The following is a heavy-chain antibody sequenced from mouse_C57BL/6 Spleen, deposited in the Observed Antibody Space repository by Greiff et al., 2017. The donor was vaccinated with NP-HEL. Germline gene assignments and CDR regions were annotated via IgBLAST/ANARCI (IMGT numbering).Heavy chain of an antibody. CDR2: IRNKANNHAT. CDR1: GFTFSDAW. V-gene: IGHV6-6*01. D-gene: IGHD2-3*01. CDR3: IYDGYYVGFAY. Sequence: EVKLVESGGGLVQPGGSMKLSCAASGFTFSDAWMDWVRQSPETGLEWVAEIRNKANNHATYYAESVKGRFTISRDDSKSSVYLQMNSLRAEETGIYYCIYDGYYVGFAYWGQGTLVTVSA. J-gene: IGHJ3*01.